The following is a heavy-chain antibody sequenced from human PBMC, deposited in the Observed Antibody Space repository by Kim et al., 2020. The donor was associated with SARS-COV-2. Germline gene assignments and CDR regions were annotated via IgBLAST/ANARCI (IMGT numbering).Heavy chain of an antibody. V-gene: IGHV4-39*07. CDR3: ARDLVVVAATSLAYWFDP. CDR1: GGSISSSSYY. Sequence: SETLSLTCTVSGGSISSSSYYWGWIRQPPGKGLEWIGSIYYSGSTYYNPSLKSRVTISVDTSKNQFSLKLSSVTAADTAVYYCARDLVVVAATSLAYWFDPWGQGTLVTVSS. CDR2: IYYSGST. D-gene: IGHD2-15*01. J-gene: IGHJ5*02.